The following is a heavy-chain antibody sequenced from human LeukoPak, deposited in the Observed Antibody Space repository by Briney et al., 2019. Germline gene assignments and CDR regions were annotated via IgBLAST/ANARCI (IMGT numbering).Heavy chain of an antibody. CDR1: GFTFSSYE. CDR3: ATSGYSSSWYFG. V-gene: IGHV3-48*01. Sequence: GGSLRLSCAASGFTFSSYEMNWVRQAPGKGLEWVSYISRSSTTIYYADSVKGRFTISRDNAKKSLYMQMNSLRAEDTAVYYCATSGYSSSWYFGWGQGTLVTVSS. J-gene: IGHJ4*02. D-gene: IGHD6-13*01. CDR2: ISRSSTTI.